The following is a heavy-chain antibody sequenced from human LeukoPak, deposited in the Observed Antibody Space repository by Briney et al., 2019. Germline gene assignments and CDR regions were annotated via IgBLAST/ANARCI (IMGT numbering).Heavy chain of an antibody. D-gene: IGHD4-23*01. V-gene: IGHV1-69*01. CDR3: ARDSGGYGGKIRYYYYGMDV. CDR2: IIPIFGTA. J-gene: IGHJ6*02. Sequence: VASVKVSCKASGGTFSSYAISWVRQAPGQGLEWMGGIIPIFGTANYAQKFQGRVTITADESTSTAYMELSSLRSEDTAVYYCARDSGGYGGKIRYYYYGMDVWGQGTTVTVSS. CDR1: GGTFSSYA.